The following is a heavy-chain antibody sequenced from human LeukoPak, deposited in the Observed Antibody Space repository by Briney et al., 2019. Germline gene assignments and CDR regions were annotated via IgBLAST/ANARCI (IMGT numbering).Heavy chain of an antibody. D-gene: IGHD3-10*01. Sequence: PSETLSLTCTVPGGSISSSSYYWGWIRQPPGKGLEWIGRIYYSGSTYYNPSLKSRVTISVDTSKNQFSLKLSSVTAADAAVYYCARGQVPALTYYYGSGSYPYYYMDVWGKGTTVTVSS. CDR2: IYYSGST. V-gene: IGHV4-39*07. CDR1: GGSISSSSYY. J-gene: IGHJ6*03. CDR3: ARGQVPALTYYYGSGSYPYYYMDV.